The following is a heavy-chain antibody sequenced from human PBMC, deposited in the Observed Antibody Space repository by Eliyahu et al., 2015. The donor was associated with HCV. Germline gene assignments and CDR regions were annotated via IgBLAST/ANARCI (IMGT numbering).Heavy chain of an antibody. CDR3: AREFSYYYDSSGYYGSRRGDTGIDY. J-gene: IGHJ4*02. CDR2: XXFNHSGST. Sequence: QVQLQQWGAGLLKPSETLSLTCAVYGGSFSGXYWXWXRQPPGKGLEWIGEXXFNHSGSTNYNPSLKSRVTISVDTSKNQFSLKLSSVTAADTAVYYCAREFSYYYDSSGYYGSRRGDTGIDYWGQGTLVTVSS. V-gene: IGHV4-34*01. CDR1: GGSFSGXY. D-gene: IGHD3-22*01.